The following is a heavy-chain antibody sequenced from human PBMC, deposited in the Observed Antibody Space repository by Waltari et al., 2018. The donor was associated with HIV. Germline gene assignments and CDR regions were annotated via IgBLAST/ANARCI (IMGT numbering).Heavy chain of an antibody. CDR1: GCSVSHQW. V-gene: IGHV3-74*01. D-gene: IGHD2-15*01. CDR3: ARASHYIEFSTFDGDYYFDV. Sequence: VQLVESGGGSIKTGGSLRLSCTASGCSVSHQWLHWVRQVPGKGLVWVARLNSDGSSRNYADAVKGRFVISRDNARNTVYLQLNSLRVEDTAMYFCARASHYIEFSTFDGDYYFDVWGRGTRVAVSS. J-gene: IGHJ4*02. CDR2: LNSDGSSR.